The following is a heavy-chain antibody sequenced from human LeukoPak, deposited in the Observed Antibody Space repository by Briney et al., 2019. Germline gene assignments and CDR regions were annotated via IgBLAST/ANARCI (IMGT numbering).Heavy chain of an antibody. CDR3: ARAPDDTSGYYPLDY. V-gene: IGHV4-59*01. CDR2: IYYSGST. J-gene: IGHJ4*02. Sequence: SETLSLTCTVSGGSISSYYWSWIRQPPGKGLEWIGYIYYSGSTNYNPSLKRRVTISVDTSKNQFFLRLSSVTAADTAVYYCARAPDDTSGYYPLDYWGQGTLVTVSS. D-gene: IGHD3-22*01. CDR1: GGSISSYY.